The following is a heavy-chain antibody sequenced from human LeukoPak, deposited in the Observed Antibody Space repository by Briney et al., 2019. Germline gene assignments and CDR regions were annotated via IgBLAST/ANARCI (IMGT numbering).Heavy chain of an antibody. CDR2: IYYSGST. D-gene: IGHD2-2*01. CDR3: ARVSCTSSATCYAGFDY. V-gene: IGHV4-59*01. J-gene: IGHJ4*02. CDR1: GGSISSYY. Sequence: KPSETLSLTCTVSGGSISSYYWSWIRQPPGKGLEWIGYIYYSGSTNYNPSLKSRVTMSIDTSKNHFSLKLSSVTAADTAVYHCARVSCTSSATCYAGFDYWGQGTLVTVSS.